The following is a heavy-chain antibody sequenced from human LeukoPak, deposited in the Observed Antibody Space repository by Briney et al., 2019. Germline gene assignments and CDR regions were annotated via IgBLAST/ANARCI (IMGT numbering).Heavy chain of an antibody. CDR2: INHSGST. CDR1: GGSFSVYY. D-gene: IGHD4-17*01. CDR3: ARGGVTTPTYYFDY. V-gene: IGHV4-34*01. Sequence: PSETLSLTCAVCGGSFSVYYWSWIRQPPGKGLEWIGEINHSGSTNYNPSLKSRVTISVDTSKNQFSLKLSSVTAADTAVYYCARGGVTTPTYYFDYWGQGTLVTVSS. J-gene: IGHJ4*02.